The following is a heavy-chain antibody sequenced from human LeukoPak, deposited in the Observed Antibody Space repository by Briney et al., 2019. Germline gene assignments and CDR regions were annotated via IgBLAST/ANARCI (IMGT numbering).Heavy chain of an antibody. D-gene: IGHD5-18*01. V-gene: IGHV5-51*01. CDR1: GYSFTSYW. J-gene: IGHJ4*02. CDR2: IFPGNSDT. Sequence: GESLKIPCEGSGYSFTSYWIGWARQMPGKGLEWMAIIFPGNSDTIYSPSFQGQVTISADKSINTAYLQWRGLKDSDTAMYYCVRHNNYALDYWGQGTLVTVSS. CDR3: VRHNNYALDY.